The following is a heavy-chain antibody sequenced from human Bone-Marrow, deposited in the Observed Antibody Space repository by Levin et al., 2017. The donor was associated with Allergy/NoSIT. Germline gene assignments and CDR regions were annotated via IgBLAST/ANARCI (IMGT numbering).Heavy chain of an antibody. D-gene: IGHD1-14*01. V-gene: IGHV3-30*04. CDR2: ISSDGNNK. Sequence: GESLKISCAASGFTFGTFDMHWVRQAPGKGLEWVALISSDGNNKYYADSVKGRFTISRDNSKNTAYLQMNSLRPDDTAVYYCAREVLDYFYGMDVWGQGTMVTVSS. J-gene: IGHJ6*02. CDR1: GFTFGTFD. CDR3: AREVLDYFYGMDV.